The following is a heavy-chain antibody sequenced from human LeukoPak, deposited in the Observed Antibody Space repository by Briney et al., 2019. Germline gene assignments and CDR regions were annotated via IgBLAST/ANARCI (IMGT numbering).Heavy chain of an antibody. V-gene: IGHV4-31*03. CDR1: GGSISSGGYY. J-gene: IGHJ4*02. CDR3: ARSERWFGELSAFDY. CDR2: IYYSGST. Sequence: PSQTLSLTCTVSGGSISSGGYYWSWTRQHPGKGLEWIGYIYYSGSTYYNPSLKSRVTISVDTSKNQFSLKLSSVTAADTAVYYCARSERWFGELSAFDYWGQGTLVTVSS. D-gene: IGHD3-10*01.